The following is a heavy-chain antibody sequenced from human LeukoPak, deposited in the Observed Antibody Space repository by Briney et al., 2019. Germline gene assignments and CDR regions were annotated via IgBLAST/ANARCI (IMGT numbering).Heavy chain of an antibody. CDR3: ARSGDYIKEGFDY. D-gene: IGHD3-22*01. J-gene: IGHJ4*02. V-gene: IGHV4-38-2*01. CDR1: GYSISSCYY. CDR2: IDRSGNR. Sequence: SETLSLTCAVSGYSISSCYYWGFIRQSPGKVLEWIGSIDRSGNRYYNPSLKSRVTLSVDTSENQFSLQLSSVTAADRALYYCARSGDYIKEGFDYWGQGTLVTVSS.